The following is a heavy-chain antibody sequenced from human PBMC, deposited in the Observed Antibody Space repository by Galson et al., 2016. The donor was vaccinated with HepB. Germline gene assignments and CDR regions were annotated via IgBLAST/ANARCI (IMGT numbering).Heavy chain of an antibody. V-gene: IGHV3-43*01. D-gene: IGHD3-10*01. CDR1: GFTFDDYT. Sequence: SLRLSCAASGFTFDDYTMHWVRQAPGKGLEWVSLISWGGRSPDYADSVKGRFTISRDNRKNSLYLQMNSLRSEDTALYYCGKDWGSLWESSGKGMDVWGQGTTVTVSS. J-gene: IGHJ6*02. CDR3: GKDWGSLWESSGKGMDV. CDR2: ISWGGRSP.